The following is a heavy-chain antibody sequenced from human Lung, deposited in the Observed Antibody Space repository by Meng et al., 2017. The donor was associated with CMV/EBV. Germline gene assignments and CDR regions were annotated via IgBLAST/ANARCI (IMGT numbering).Heavy chain of an antibody. CDR3: ASGTPGRSYCDY. J-gene: IGHJ4*02. D-gene: IGHD2-15*01. V-gene: IGHV1-18*01. Sequence: VHPLQAGPDVKKPGAPVRVPCKASGYTFGSYGICWVRQAPGQGLEWVGWFVNYVDTYPAPKFQGRVSMTTDTHTNTAFMELRSLTSDDTAGYYCASGTPGRSYCDYWGQGTLVTVSS. CDR2: FVNYVDT. CDR1: GYTFGSYG.